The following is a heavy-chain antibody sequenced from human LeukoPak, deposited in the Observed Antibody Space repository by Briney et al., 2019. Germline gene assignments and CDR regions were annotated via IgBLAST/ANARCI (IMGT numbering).Heavy chain of an antibody. CDR3: ARGYDAFDI. CDR1: GGSISSHY. J-gene: IGHJ3*02. V-gene: IGHV4-59*11. CDR2: ISYTGST. Sequence: SETLSLTCTVSGGSISSHYWAWIRQPPGKGLEWIGYISYTGSTNYNPSLKSRVTISVDTSKNQFSLKLRSVTAADTAVYYCARGYDAFDIWGQGTMVTVSS. D-gene: IGHD5-18*01.